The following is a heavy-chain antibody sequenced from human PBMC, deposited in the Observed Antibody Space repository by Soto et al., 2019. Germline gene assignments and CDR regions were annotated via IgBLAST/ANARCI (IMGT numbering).Heavy chain of an antibody. CDR2: VSYDGSNK. CDR1: GLIFSSYG. D-gene: IGHD1-26*01. J-gene: IGHJ4*02. CDR3: ASGLKWELPPNHGY. V-gene: IGHV3-30*03. Sequence: GGSLRLSCAASGLIFSSYGIHWVRQAPDKGLEWVASVSYDGSNKYYTDSVKGRFTISRDNSKNTLYLQMDSLRAEDTAVYYCASGLKWELPPNHGYWGQGTLVTVSS.